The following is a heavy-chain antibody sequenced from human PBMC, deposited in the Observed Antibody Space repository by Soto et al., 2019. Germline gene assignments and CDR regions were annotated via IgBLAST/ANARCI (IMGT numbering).Heavy chain of an antibody. Sequence: PXESLKIYREGSGYGFSIHLFAWLRQMPGKGLEWVGIIYPGNSNTMYSPSFQGQVTISADTALSTTYLQWDTLKPSDTAIYFCASDSHCDGGNCPMGGFDMWGQGTMVTVPS. CDR1: GYGFSIHL. D-gene: IGHD2-15*01. J-gene: IGHJ3*02. V-gene: IGHV5-51*01. CDR2: IYPGNSNT. CDR3: ASDSHCDGGNCPMGGFDM.